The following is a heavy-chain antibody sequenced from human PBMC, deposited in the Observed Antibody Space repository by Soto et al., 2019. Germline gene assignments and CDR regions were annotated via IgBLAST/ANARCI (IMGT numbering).Heavy chain of an antibody. CDR2: ISGSGGNR. CDR1: GFTFISYA. D-gene: IGHD5-12*01. V-gene: IGHV3-23*01. Sequence: GSLILSCAASGFTFISYAMSWVRQAPGKVVEWVTAISGSGGNRYYADSVKGRFTPSRDNSKNTLYMQMIGLRAEDTAVYYCAKFSGLDSGPNLGPLDHWGQGTLVTVSS. CDR3: AKFSGLDSGPNLGPLDH. J-gene: IGHJ4*02.